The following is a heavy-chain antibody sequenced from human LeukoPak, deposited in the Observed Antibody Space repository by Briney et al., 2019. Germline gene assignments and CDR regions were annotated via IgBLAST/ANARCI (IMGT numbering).Heavy chain of an antibody. J-gene: IGHJ4*02. CDR3: ANLEYSSSPKDY. D-gene: IGHD6-6*01. CDR2: ISGNGGST. Sequence: PGGSLRLSCAASGFTFISYAMNWVRRAPGKGLEWVSTISGNGGSTYYADSVKGRFTISRDNSKNTLYLQMNSLRAEDTAVYYCANLEYSSSPKDYWGQGTLVTVSS. V-gene: IGHV3-23*01. CDR1: GFTFISYA.